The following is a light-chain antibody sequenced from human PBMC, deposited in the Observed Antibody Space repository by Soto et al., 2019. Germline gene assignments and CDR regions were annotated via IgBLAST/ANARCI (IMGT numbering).Light chain of an antibody. J-gene: IGLJ2*01. V-gene: IGLV2-14*01. CDR2: EVS. CDR3: SSYTSSSTPHVV. Sequence: QSVLTQPASVSGSPGQSITISCTGTSSDVGGYNYVSWYQQHPGKAPKLMIYEVSNRPSGVSNRFSGSKSGNTASLTISGLQAEVEADYYCSSYTSSSTPHVVFGGGTKLTVL. CDR1: SSDVGGYNY.